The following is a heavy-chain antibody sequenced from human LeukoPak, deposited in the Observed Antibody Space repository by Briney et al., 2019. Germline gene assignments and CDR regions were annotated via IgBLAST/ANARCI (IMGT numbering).Heavy chain of an antibody. V-gene: IGHV4-59*01. D-gene: IGHD3-22*01. CDR2: IYYSGST. CDR1: GGSISTYF. CDR3: ARCQSVYFYDRGGFDI. J-gene: IGHJ3*02. Sequence: SETLSLACTVSGGSISTYFWTWIRQPPGKGLEWIGNIYYSGSTNYRPSLKSRATISVDTSRNQFSLRLSSVSAADTVVYFCARCQSVYFYDRGGFDIWGQGTMVTVSS.